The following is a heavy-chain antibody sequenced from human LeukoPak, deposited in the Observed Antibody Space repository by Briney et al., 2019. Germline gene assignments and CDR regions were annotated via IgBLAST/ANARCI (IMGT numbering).Heavy chain of an antibody. V-gene: IGHV4-4*09. CDR1: GGSFSSYY. J-gene: IGHJ4*02. CDR3: ARHNIGTGRPGYFDY. D-gene: IGHD3/OR15-3a*01. Sequence: SETLSLTCTVSGGSFSSYYWSWIRQPPGKGLEWLGYIYTSGSTNYNPSLKSRVTISVDTSKNQFSLKLSSVTAADTAVYFCARHNIGTGRPGYFDYWGQGTLVTVSS. CDR2: IYTSGST.